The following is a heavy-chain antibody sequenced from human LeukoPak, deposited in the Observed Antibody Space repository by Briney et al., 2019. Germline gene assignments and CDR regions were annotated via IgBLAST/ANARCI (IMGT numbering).Heavy chain of an antibody. J-gene: IGHJ3*02. Sequence: ASVKVSCKASGYTFTSYGISWVRQAPGQGLEWTGWISAYNGNTNYAQKLQGRVTMTTDTSTSTAYMELRSLRSDDTAVYYCARDTYYYDSSGYYYVLEGNTFDIWGQGTMVTVSS. D-gene: IGHD3-22*01. CDR2: ISAYNGNT. CDR3: ARDTYYYDSSGYYYVLEGNTFDI. V-gene: IGHV1-18*01. CDR1: GYTFTSYG.